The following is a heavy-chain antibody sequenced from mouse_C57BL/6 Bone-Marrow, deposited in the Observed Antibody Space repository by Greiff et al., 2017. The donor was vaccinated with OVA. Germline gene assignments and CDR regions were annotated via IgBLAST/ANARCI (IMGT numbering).Heavy chain of an antibody. D-gene: IGHD4-1*01. CDR1: GYTFTDYY. Sequence: EVKLQQSGPELVKPGASVKISCKASGYTFTDYYMNWVKQSHGKSLEWIGDINPNNGGTSYNQKFKGKATLTVDKSSSTAYMELRSLTSEDSAVYYCARLANWDVDYAMDYWGQGTSVTVSS. J-gene: IGHJ4*01. CDR3: ARLANWDVDYAMDY. V-gene: IGHV1-26*01. CDR2: INPNNGGT.